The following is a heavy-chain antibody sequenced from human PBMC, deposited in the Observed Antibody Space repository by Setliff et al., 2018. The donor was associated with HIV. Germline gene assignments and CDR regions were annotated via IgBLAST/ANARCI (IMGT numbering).Heavy chain of an antibody. CDR1: GFTFSDYW. D-gene: IGHD5-18*01. J-gene: IGHJ4*02. CDR3: ARVANSRGYSYDFDS. V-gene: IGHV3-7*03. CDR2: INQDGSAK. Sequence: GGSLRLSCAASGFTFSDYWMTWFRQAPGKGLEWVANINQDGSAKYYVDSVKGRFTISRDNAKNSLYLQMNSLRAEDTAVYYCARVANSRGYSYDFDSWGQGTLVTVSS.